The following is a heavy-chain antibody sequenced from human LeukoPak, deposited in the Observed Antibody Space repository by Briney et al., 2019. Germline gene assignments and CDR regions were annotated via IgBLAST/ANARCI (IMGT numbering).Heavy chain of an antibody. D-gene: IGHD1/OR15-1a*01. CDR1: GGSISGYY. CDR3: ATLPLIATTRGGFDP. V-gene: IGHV4-59*08. CDR2: VYDTAAT. Sequence: PSEALSLTCTVSGGSISGYYWSWIRQPPGKRLEWIGYVYDTAATNYNPSLKSRFTISIDTSKNQFSLYLSSVTAADTAVYYCATLPLIATTRGGFDPWGQGTLVTVSS. J-gene: IGHJ5*02.